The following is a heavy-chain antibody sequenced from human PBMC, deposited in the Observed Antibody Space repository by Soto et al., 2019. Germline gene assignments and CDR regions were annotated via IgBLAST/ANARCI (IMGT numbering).Heavy chain of an antibody. D-gene: IGHD4-17*01. V-gene: IGHV3-21*01. Sequence: PGGSLRLSCAASGFTFSSYSMNWVRQAPGKGLEWVSSISSSSSYIYYADSVKGRFTISRDNAKNSLYLQMNSLRAEDTAVYYCARDVLTTAGENGMDVWGQGTTVTVSS. CDR1: GFTFSSYS. J-gene: IGHJ6*02. CDR2: ISSSSSYI. CDR3: ARDVLTTAGENGMDV.